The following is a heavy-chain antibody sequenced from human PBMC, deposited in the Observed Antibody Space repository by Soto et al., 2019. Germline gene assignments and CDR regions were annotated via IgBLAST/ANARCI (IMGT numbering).Heavy chain of an antibody. Sequence: QVTLKESGPVLVKPTEPLTLTCTVSGFSISNARMGVSWIRQSPGKDREWLAQIFSNDEKSYCTSLESRLTISNDTSKRQVVLTMTNMDPVDTATYYCVRIPRGERYFYWLPPVEAFYIWGQGKMVTVSS. J-gene: IGHJ3*02. CDR1: GFSISNARMG. CDR3: VRIPRGERYFYWLPPVEAFYI. D-gene: IGHD3-9*01. CDR2: IFSNDEK. V-gene: IGHV2-26*01.